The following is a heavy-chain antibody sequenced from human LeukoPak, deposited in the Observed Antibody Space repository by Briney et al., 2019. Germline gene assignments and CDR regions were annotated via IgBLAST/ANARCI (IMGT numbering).Heavy chain of an antibody. D-gene: IGHD3-22*01. CDR1: GFTFSSYW. CDR2: INSDGSST. J-gene: IGHJ3*02. Sequence: TGGSLRLSCAASGFTFSSYWMHRVRQAPGKGLVWVSRINSDGSSTSYADSVKGRFTISRDNAKNTLYLQMNSLRAEDTAVYYCARVGSPHYYDSSGLLDIWGQGTMVTVSS. V-gene: IGHV3-74*01. CDR3: ARVGSPHYYDSSGLLDI.